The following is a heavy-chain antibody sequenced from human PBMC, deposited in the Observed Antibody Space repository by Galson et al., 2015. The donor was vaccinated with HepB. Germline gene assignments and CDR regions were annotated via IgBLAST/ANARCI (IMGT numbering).Heavy chain of an antibody. J-gene: IGHJ4*02. CDR3: AKDFLGYCSSPRCERIFDS. CDR1: GFIFNRYA. V-gene: IGHV3-23*01. CDR2: ISHNSGST. Sequence: SLRLSCAGSGFIFNRYAMSWVRQAPGKGLEWVASISHNSGSTYYADSVKGRFTISRDNSKNTLNLQMNSLRAEDTAVYFCAKDFLGYCSSPRCERIFDSWGQGTLVTVSS. D-gene: IGHD2-2*01.